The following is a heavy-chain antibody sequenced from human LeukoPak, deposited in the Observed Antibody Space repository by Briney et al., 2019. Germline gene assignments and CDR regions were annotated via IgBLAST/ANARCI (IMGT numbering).Heavy chain of an antibody. D-gene: IGHD6-19*01. CDR1: GFTVGSNY. CDR2: IYSGAST. Sequence: GGSLRLSCAASGFTVGSNYMAWVRQAPGKGLEWVSVIYSGASTYYADSVKGRFTISRDNSKNTLYLQMNSLRAEDTAVYYCARGQYSSGWLDAFDIWGQGTMVTVSS. V-gene: IGHV3-66*01. J-gene: IGHJ3*02. CDR3: ARGQYSSGWLDAFDI.